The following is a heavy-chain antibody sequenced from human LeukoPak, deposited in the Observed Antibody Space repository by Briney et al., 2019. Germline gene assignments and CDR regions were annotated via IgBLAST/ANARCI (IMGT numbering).Heavy chain of an antibody. Sequence: GGSLRLSCAASGIAFSDSAMYWVRHAPGKGLECVSVITDSYNTYYGDSVKGRFTVSRDNSRKTLFLQMNSLRVDDTALYYCVKGACSSGCSGNHWGQGTRVIVSS. CDR3: VKGACSSGCSGNH. V-gene: IGHV3-23*01. CDR1: GIAFSDSA. J-gene: IGHJ5*02. D-gene: IGHD6-19*01. CDR2: ITDSYNT.